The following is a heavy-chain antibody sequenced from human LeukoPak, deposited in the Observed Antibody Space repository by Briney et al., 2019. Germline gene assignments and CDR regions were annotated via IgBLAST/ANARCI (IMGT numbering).Heavy chain of an antibody. J-gene: IGHJ5*02. D-gene: IGHD3-10*01. CDR2: INPGDSDT. CDR3: ATYRSNYGDWFDP. CDR1: GYNFTNYW. Sequence: GESLKISCTGSGYNFTNYWIGWVRQMPGKGLEWMGIINPGDSDTRYSPSFQGQVTISADKSISTAYLQWSSLKASDTAMYYCATYRSNYGDWFDPWGQGTLVTVSS. V-gene: IGHV5-51*01.